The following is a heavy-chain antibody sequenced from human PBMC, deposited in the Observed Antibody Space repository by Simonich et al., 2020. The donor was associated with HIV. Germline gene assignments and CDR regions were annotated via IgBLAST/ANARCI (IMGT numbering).Heavy chain of an antibody. CDR3: ARDGRKGSSTSCSDY. Sequence: EVQLVESGGGLVKPGGSLRLSCAASGFTFSSYNMNWVRQAPGKGLEWVSSISSSSSYIYYADSVKGRFTISRENAKNSRYLQMNSLRAEDTAVYYCARDGRKGSSTSCSDYWGQGTLVTVSS. CDR2: ISSSSSYI. CDR1: GFTFSSYN. V-gene: IGHV3-21*01. D-gene: IGHD2-2*01. J-gene: IGHJ4*02.